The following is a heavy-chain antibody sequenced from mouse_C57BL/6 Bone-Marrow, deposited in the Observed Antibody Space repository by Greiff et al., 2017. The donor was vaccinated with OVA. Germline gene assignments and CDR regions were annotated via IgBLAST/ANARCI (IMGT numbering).Heavy chain of an antibody. CDR2: IDPEDGEP. D-gene: IGHD2-3*01. CDR3: ARLNGYYSFAY. CDR1: GFNITDSY. Sequence: VQLQQSGAELVKPGASVKLSCTASGFNITDSYMHWVKQRTEQGLEWIGRIDPEDGEPKYAPKFQGKATITADTSSNTAYLQLSSLTSEDTAVYYCARLNGYYSFAYWGQGTLVTVSA. J-gene: IGHJ3*01. V-gene: IGHV14-2*01.